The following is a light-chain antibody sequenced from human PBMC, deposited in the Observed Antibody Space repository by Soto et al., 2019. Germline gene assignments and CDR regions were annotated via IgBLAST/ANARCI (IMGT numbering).Light chain of an antibody. V-gene: IGKV1-8*01. J-gene: IGKJ1*01. CDR3: QQYYSYPPWT. Sequence: AIRMTQPPSSLSASTGDRVTITCRASQGISSYLAWYQQKPGKAPKLLIYAASTLQSGVPSRFSGSGSGTDFTLTISCLQSEDFATYYCQQYYSYPPWTFGQGTKVEIK. CDR2: AAS. CDR1: QGISSY.